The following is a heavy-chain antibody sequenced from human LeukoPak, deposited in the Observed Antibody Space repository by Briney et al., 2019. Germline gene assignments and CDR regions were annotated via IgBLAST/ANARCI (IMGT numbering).Heavy chain of an antibody. V-gene: IGHV3-9*01. Sequence: PGRSLRLSCVVSGFTFDDYAMHWVRQAPGKGLEWVSGISWNSGKIAYADSVKGQFTISRDNVKNSLYLQMNSLRPEDTAFYFCAKDGRELRTDEAYLDYCREGTLVSVSS. D-gene: IGHD1-26*01. CDR2: ISWNSGKI. J-gene: IGHJ4*02. CDR3: AKDGRELRTDEAYLDY. CDR1: GFTFDDYA.